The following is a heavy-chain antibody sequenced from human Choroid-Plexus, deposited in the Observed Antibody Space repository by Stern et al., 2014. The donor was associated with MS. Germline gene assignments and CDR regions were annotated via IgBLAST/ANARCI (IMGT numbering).Heavy chain of an antibody. CDR3: AKDRQWSTYFFDY. D-gene: IGHD2-15*01. Sequence: VQLVESGGGVAQPGRPLILSCAASGFTFSNFGMHWVRQAPGKGLERVGLISYDGSDKYYADSVKGRFTIFRDNSKNTLYMHMNSLRAEDTAVYYCAKDRQWSTYFFDYWGQGSLVTVSS. CDR2: ISYDGSDK. V-gene: IGHV3-30*18. J-gene: IGHJ4*02. CDR1: GFTFSNFG.